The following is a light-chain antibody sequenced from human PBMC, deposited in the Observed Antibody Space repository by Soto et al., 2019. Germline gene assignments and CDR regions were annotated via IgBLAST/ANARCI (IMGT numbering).Light chain of an antibody. CDR2: EGS. J-gene: IGLJ1*01. CDR3: CSSAPGRTVG. Sequence: QSALTQLASVCGAPGQSITSSCTGSSSAFGSYRRVSWYQCHPGKVPKLIIYEGSKRPSGVSNRFSDSEPGNTASLTISGLQAEDEADYFCCSSAPGRTVGFGTGTKVTVL. CDR1: SSAFGSYRR. V-gene: IGLV2-23*01.